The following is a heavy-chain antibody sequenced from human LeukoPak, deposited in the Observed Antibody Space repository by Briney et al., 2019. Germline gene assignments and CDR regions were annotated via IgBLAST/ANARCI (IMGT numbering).Heavy chain of an antibody. J-gene: IGHJ4*02. Sequence: GGSLRLSCAASGFTFSSYGMHWVRQAPGKGLEWVAFIRYDGSNKYYADSVRGRFTISRDNSKSTLYLQMNSLRAEDTAVYYCAKEGYYDSSGYYPFDYWGQGTLVTVSS. CDR3: AKEGYYDSSGYYPFDY. CDR2: IRYDGSNK. CDR1: GFTFSSYG. V-gene: IGHV3-30*02. D-gene: IGHD3-22*01.